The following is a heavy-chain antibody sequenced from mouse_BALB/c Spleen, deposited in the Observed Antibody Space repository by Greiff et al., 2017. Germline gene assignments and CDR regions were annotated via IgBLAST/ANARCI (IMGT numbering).Heavy chain of an antibody. V-gene: IGHV1-69*02. CDR2: IYPSDSYT. J-gene: IGHJ2*01. D-gene: IGHD4-1*02. CDR1: GYTFTSYW. Sequence: QVQLQQPGAELVRPGASVKLSCKASGYTFTSYWINWVKQRPGQGLEWIGNIYPSDSYTNYNQKFKDKATLTVDKSSSTAYMQLSSPTSEDSAVYYCTRSHGQLENYFDYWGQGTTLTVSS. CDR3: TRSHGQLENYFDY.